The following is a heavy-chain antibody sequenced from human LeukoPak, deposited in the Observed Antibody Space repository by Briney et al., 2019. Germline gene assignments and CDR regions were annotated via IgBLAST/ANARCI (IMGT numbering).Heavy chain of an antibody. CDR2: IHPDGSRT. D-gene: IGHD5-12*01. J-gene: IGHJ4*02. Sequence: GGSLRLSCAASGFTFSSYSMNWVRQAPGKGLEWVSRIHPDGSRTGYVDSVKGRFTISRDNAKNTLYLQMNSLRAEDMAVYYCAREQRYDDFDYWGQGTLVTVSS. CDR3: AREQRYDDFDY. V-gene: IGHV3-74*01. CDR1: GFTFSSYS.